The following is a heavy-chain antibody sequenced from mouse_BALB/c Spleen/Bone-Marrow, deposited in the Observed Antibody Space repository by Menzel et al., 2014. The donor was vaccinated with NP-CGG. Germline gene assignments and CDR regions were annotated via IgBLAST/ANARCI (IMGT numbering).Heavy chain of an antibody. CDR1: GYTFTDFA. D-gene: IGHD3-1*01. CDR3: ARGGASGLYYYAMDY. CDR2: ISPYYVDG. Sequence: QVQLKDSGAELVRPGVSVKISCKGSGYTFTDFAIHWVKQSHTRSLEWIGVISPYYVDGGYNQKFKGKATMTIDRSPSTAYMELARPTSEDSAIYYCARGGASGLYYYAMDYWGQGTSVTVSS. V-gene: IGHV1S137*01. J-gene: IGHJ4*01.